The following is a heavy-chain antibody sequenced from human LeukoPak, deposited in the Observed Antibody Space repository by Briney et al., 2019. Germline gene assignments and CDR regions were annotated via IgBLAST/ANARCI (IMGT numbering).Heavy chain of an antibody. CDR1: GGSFSVYY. CDR3: ARGRRHYQLLPKYYFDY. D-gene: IGHD2-2*01. Sequence: SETLSLTCAVYGGSFSVYYWSWIRQPPGKGLEWIGEINHSGSTNYNPSLKSRVTISVDTSKNQFSLKLSSVTAADTAVYYCARGRRHYQLLPKYYFDYWGQGTLVTVSS. CDR2: INHSGST. J-gene: IGHJ4*02. V-gene: IGHV4-34*01.